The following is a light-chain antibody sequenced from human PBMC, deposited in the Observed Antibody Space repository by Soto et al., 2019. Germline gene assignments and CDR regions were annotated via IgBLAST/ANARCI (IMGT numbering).Light chain of an antibody. CDR1: QRLLHRNGYNF. CDR3: KQDLSNPGT. Sequence: DVVLNQSPLSLPVTPGKPASISCRSSQRLLHRNGYNFLGWYLQKPVQCTQLVSYLGSNRTCGVSERFSGNGSGTDFTLNISRVEADDVAAYYCKQDLSNPGTFGQGTKVEI. J-gene: IGKJ1*01. CDR2: LGS. V-gene: IGKV2-28*01.